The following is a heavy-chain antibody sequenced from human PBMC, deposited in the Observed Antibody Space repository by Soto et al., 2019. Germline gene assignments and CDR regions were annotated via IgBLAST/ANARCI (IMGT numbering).Heavy chain of an antibody. CDR3: ARGSDYGDLDY. V-gene: IGHV4-59*02. CDR2: IYYSGST. CDR1: GGSVSSYY. Sequence: SETLSLTCTVSGGSVSSYYWSWIRQPPGKGLEWIGYIYYSGSTNYNPSLKSRVTISVDTSKNQFSLKLSSVTAADTAVYYCARGSDYGDLDYWGQGTLVTVSS. J-gene: IGHJ4*02. D-gene: IGHD4-17*01.